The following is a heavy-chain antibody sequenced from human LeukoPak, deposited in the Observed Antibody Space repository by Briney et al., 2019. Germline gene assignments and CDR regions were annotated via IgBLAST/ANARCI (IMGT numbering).Heavy chain of an antibody. CDR3: ARDRPYTGGWRGFDY. J-gene: IGHJ4*02. V-gene: IGHV1-69*13. Sequence: SVKVSCKASGGTFSRYAISWVRQAPGQGLEWMGGIIPMSGIANYAQKFQGRVTITADESTSTAYMELSSLRSEDTAVYYCARDRPYTGGWRGFDYWGQGTLVTVSS. CDR2: IIPMSGIA. CDR1: GGTFSRYA. D-gene: IGHD6-19*01.